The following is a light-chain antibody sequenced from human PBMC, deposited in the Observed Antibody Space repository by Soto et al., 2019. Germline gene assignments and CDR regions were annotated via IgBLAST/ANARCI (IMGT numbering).Light chain of an antibody. CDR2: DAY. J-gene: IGKJ5*01. V-gene: IGKV3-11*01. CDR3: QQRHMWPIT. Sequence: EVVLTQSPVTLSLSQRERATLSCRASQSFRGLLAWYQQKPGQAPRLLIYDAYNRATGIPPRFSGSGSGTDFTLTISSLEPEDSVVYYCQQRHMWPITFGQGTRLEIK. CDR1: QSFRGL.